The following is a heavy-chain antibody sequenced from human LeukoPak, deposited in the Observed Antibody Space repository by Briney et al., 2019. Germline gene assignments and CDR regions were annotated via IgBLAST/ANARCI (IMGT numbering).Heavy chain of an antibody. CDR3: AKEIRFLEWEQDAFDI. Sequence: GGSLRLSCEASGFTFNNFGMHWVRQAPGEGLEWVAFIRYDGSNKYYADSVKGRFTISRDNSKNTLYLQMNSLRAEDTAVHYCAKEIRFLEWEQDAFDIWGQGTMVTVSS. CDR1: GFTFNNFG. V-gene: IGHV3-30*02. J-gene: IGHJ3*02. CDR2: IRYDGSNK. D-gene: IGHD3-3*01.